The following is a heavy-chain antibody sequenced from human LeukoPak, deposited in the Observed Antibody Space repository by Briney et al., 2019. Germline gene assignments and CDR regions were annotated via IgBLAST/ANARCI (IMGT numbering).Heavy chain of an antibody. CDR2: ICGSGGST. V-gene: IGHV3-23*01. Sequence: PGRSLRLSCAASGFTFSSYAMSWVRQAPGKGLEWVSAICGSGGSTYYADSVKGRFTISRDNSKNTLYLQMNSLRAEDTAVYYCAKGGQGVGATIFYYYGMDVWGQGTTVTVSS. CDR1: GFTFSSYA. J-gene: IGHJ6*02. CDR3: AKGGQGVGATIFYYYGMDV. D-gene: IGHD1-26*01.